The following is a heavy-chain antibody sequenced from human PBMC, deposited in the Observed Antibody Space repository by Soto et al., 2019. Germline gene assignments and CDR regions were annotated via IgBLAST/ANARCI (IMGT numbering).Heavy chain of an antibody. CDR2: INQSGGA. CDR3: ARGGEDRYGSAWRRYYYFGMDV. Sequence: QVQLQQGGAGLLKPSETLSLTCAVYGGSLTNYFWSWIRQPPGKGLEWIGQINQSGGAHYNPSLESRVTISLDTSKNQFSVRLRSVTAADTAVYYCARGGEDRYGSAWRRYYYFGMDVWGQGTTVTVSS. J-gene: IGHJ6*02. V-gene: IGHV4-34*01. D-gene: IGHD6-19*01. CDR1: GGSLTNYF.